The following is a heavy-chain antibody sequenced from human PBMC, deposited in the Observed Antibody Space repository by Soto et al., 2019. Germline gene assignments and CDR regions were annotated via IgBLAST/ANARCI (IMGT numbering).Heavy chain of an antibody. CDR1: GGSISSSNW. CDR3: ARDSGGIAAAGTVAYFDY. J-gene: IGHJ4*02. D-gene: IGHD6-13*01. CDR2: IYHSGST. Sequence: SETLSLTCAVSGGSISSSNWWSWVRQPPGKGLEWIGEIYHSGSTNYNPSLKSRVTISVDKSKNQFSLKLSPVTAADTAVYYCARDSGGIAAAGTVAYFDYWGQGTLVTVSS. V-gene: IGHV4-4*02.